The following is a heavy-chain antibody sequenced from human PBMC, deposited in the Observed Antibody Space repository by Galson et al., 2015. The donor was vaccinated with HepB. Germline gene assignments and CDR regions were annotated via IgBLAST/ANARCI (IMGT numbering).Heavy chain of an antibody. CDR1: GYNFTTYW. CDR2: IHPDDSYT. V-gene: IGHV5-10-1*01. J-gene: IGHJ4*02. Sequence: QSGAEVKKPGESLRISCEGSGYNFTTYWITWVRQMPGKGLEWLGRIHPDDSYTNYSPSFQGHVTMSIDESINTAFLQWSSLKASDTAMYYCARLSHGDGALDYWGQGILVTVSS. CDR3: ARLSHGDGALDY. D-gene: IGHD4-17*01.